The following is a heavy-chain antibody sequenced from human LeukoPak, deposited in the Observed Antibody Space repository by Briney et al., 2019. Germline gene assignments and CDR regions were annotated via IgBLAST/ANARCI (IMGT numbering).Heavy chain of an antibody. Sequence: SETLALTCTVSGGSISSYYWSWIRQPPGKGLEWIGYIYYSGSTNYNPSLKSRVTISVDTSKNQFSLKLSSVTAADTAVYYCARNPAYCSSTSCHEGWFDPWGQGTLVTVSS. V-gene: IGHV4-59*01. CDR1: GGSISSYY. CDR3: ARNPAYCSSTSCHEGWFDP. CDR2: IYYSGST. D-gene: IGHD2-2*01. J-gene: IGHJ5*02.